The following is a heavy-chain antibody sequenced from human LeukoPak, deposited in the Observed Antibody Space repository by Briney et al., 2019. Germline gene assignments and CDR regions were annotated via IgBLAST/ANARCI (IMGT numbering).Heavy chain of an antibody. J-gene: IGHJ3*02. CDR1: GFTFSSYG. CDR2: IWYDGSNK. CDR3: AKVYVPMGRTGTILGAFDI. V-gene: IGHV3-33*06. D-gene: IGHD1-7*01. Sequence: GRSLRLSCAASGFTFSSYGMHWVRQSPGKGLEWVAVIWYDGSNKYYADSVKGRFTISRDNSKNTLYLQMNSLRAEDTAVYYCAKVYVPMGRTGTILGAFDIWGQGTMVTLSS.